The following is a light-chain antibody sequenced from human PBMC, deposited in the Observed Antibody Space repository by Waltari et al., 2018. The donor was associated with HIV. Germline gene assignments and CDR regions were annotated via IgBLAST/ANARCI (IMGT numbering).Light chain of an antibody. CDR3: SSYTSSSTLV. CDR1: SSDVGGYNY. CDR2: EVS. J-gene: IGLJ2*01. Sequence: QSALTQPAPVSGSPGPSITISWPGTSSDVGGYNYVPWYQQYPGKAPKLMIYEVSNRPSGVSNRFSGSKSGNTASLTISGLQAEDEADYYCSSYTSSSTLVFGGGSKLTVL. V-gene: IGLV2-14*01.